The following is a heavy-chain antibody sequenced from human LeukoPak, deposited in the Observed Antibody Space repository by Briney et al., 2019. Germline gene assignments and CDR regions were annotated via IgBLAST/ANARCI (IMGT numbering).Heavy chain of an antibody. CDR2: IYYIGST. CDR1: AASIRGYY. Sequence: SETLSLTCTVSAASIRGYYWSWIRQPPGKGLEWIGYIYYIGSTNYNPSLKRRVTISVDTSKNQFSLKLRSVTAADTAVYYCARTPYYDSSGYYNDYWGQGTLVTVSS. CDR3: ARTPYYDSSGYYNDY. J-gene: IGHJ4*02. V-gene: IGHV4-59*01. D-gene: IGHD3-22*01.